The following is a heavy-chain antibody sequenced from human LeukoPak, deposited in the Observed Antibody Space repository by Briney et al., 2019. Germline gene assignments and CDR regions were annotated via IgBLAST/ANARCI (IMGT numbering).Heavy chain of an antibody. D-gene: IGHD6-13*01. J-gene: IGHJ3*02. CDR2: IYYSGST. V-gene: IGHV4-59*01. CDR3: ARVIPAADAFDI. CDR1: GDSISSYY. Sequence: SETLSLTCTVSGDSISSYYWSWIRQPPGKGLEWIGYIYYSGSTNFNPSLKSRVTISVDTSKNQFSLKLSSVTAADTAVYYCARVIPAADAFDIWGQGTMVTVSS.